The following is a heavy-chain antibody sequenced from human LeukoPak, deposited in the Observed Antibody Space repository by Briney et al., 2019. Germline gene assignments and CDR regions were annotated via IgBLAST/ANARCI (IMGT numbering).Heavy chain of an antibody. D-gene: IGHD3-16*02. V-gene: IGHV3-66*01. J-gene: IGHJ4*02. Sequence: GGSLRLSCAASGFTVSSNYMSWVRQAPGKGLEWVSGIYSGGSTYYADSVKGRFTISRDNSKNTLYLQMNSLRAEDTAVYYCARDGGGELSSPFDYWGQGTLVTVSS. CDR3: ARDGGGELSSPFDY. CDR1: GFTVSSNY. CDR2: IYSGGST.